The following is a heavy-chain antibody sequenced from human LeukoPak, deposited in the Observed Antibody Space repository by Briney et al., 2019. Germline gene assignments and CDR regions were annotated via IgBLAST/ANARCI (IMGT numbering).Heavy chain of an antibody. CDR3: ARGHVLTIFGVVIIPVRSDAFDI. V-gene: IGHV4-61*01. J-gene: IGHJ3*02. Sequence: ASETLSLTCTVSGGSVSSGSYYWSWIRQPPGKGLEWIGYIYYSGSTNYNPSLKSRVTISVDTSKNQFSLKLSSVTAADTAVYYCARGHVLTIFGVVIIPVRSDAFDIWGQGTMVTVSS. CDR1: GGSVSSGSYY. CDR2: IYYSGST. D-gene: IGHD3-3*01.